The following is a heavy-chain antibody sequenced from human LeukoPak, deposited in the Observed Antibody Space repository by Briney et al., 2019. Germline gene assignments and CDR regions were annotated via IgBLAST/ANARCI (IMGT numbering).Heavy chain of an antibody. D-gene: IGHD6-19*01. CDR2: ISSSSSYI. Sequence: GGSLRLSCAASGFTFSSYSMNWVRQAPGKGLEWVSSISSSSSYIYYADSVKGRFTISGDNAKNSLYLQMNSLRAEDTAVYYCAITGYSSGWYAEGWLDPWGQGTLVTVSS. CDR1: GFTFSSYS. J-gene: IGHJ5*02. CDR3: AITGYSSGWYAEGWLDP. V-gene: IGHV3-21*01.